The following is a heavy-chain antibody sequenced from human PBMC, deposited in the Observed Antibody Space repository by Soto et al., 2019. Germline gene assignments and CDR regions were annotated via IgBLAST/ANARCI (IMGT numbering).Heavy chain of an antibody. CDR1: GFTFSNYW. D-gene: IGHD1-7*01. J-gene: IGHJ5*02. CDR3: ARGAIYGANYLNWFDP. Sequence: EVQLVEAGGGLVQPGGSLRLSCAASGFTFSNYWMHWVRQAPGKGLVWVSRINRDGGSTSYGGSVKGRFTISRDNDKDTLYLQMNSLRAEDTAVYYCARGAIYGANYLNWFDPWGQGTLVTVSS. V-gene: IGHV3-74*01. CDR2: INRDGGST.